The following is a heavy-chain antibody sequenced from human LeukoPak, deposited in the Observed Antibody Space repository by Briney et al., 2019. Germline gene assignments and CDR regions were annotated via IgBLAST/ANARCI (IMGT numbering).Heavy chain of an antibody. J-gene: IGHJ5*02. CDR3: AKDRSSGWYEGNWFDP. D-gene: IGHD6-19*01. CDR2: ISSSGSTI. V-gene: IGHV3-48*03. Sequence: GGSLRLSCAASGFTFSSYEMNWVRQAPGKGLEWVSYISSSGSTIYYADSVRGRFTISRDNAKNSLYLQMNSLRAEDTAVYYCAKDRSSGWYEGNWFDPWGQGTLVTVSS. CDR1: GFTFSSYE.